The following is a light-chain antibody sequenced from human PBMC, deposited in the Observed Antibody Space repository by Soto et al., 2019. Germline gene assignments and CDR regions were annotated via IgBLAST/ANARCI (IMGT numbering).Light chain of an antibody. J-gene: IGKJ5*01. CDR3: QKRTNWPPIT. Sequence: ENVLAPSPGTLSLSPGERATLSCRGSQSVSSSYLAWYQQKPGQAPRLLIYGASSRATGIPDRFSGSGSGTDFTLTISRLEPEDFAVYYCQKRTNWPPITFGQGTRLEI. V-gene: IGKV3D-20*02. CDR2: GAS. CDR1: QSVSSSY.